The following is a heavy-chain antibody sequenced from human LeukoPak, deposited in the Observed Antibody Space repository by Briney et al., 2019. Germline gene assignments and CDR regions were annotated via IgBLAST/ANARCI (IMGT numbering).Heavy chain of an antibody. V-gene: IGHV3-48*03. CDR2: ISSSGSTI. D-gene: IGHD2-8*02. CDR1: GFTFSSYE. CDR3: AKGLLGAFDI. J-gene: IGHJ4*02. Sequence: LAGGSLRLSCAASGFTFSSYEMNWVRQAPGKGLEWVSYISSSGSTIYYADSVKGRFTISRDNAKNSLYLQMNSLRAEDMALYYCAKGLLGAFDIWGQGTLVTVSS.